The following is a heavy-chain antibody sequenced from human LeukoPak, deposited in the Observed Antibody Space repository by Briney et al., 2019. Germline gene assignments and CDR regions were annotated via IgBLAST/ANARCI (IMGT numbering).Heavy chain of an antibody. J-gene: IGHJ6*02. D-gene: IGHD2-21*01. V-gene: IGHV3-30*18. CDR2: ISYDGSNK. CDR1: GFTFSSYG. CDR3: AKDSLQIVYYGMDV. Sequence: GGSLRLSCAASGFTFSSYGMHWVRQAPDKGLEWVAVISYDGSNKYYADSVKGRFTISRDNSKNTLYLQMNSLRAEDAAVYYCAKDSLQIVYYGMDVWGQGTTVTVSS.